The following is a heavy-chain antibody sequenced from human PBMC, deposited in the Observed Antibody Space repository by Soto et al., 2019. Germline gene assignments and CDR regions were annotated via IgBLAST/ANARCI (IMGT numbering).Heavy chain of an antibody. D-gene: IGHD3-3*01. V-gene: IGHV3-21*01. CDR3: ARVYQFYDFWSGRQAYYGMDV. Sequence: GSLRLSCAASGFTFSSYSMNWVRQAPGKGLEWVSSISSSSSYIYYADSVKGRFTISRDNAKNSLYLQMNSLRAEDTAVYYCARVYQFYDFWSGRQAYYGMDVWGQGTTVTVSS. CDR1: GFTFSSYS. J-gene: IGHJ6*02. CDR2: ISSSSSYI.